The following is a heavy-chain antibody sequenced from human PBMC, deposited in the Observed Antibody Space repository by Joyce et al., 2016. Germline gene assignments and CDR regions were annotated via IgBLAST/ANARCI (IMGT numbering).Heavy chain of an antibody. CDR2: VRDVGSDQ. Sequence: QVQLVESGGGVVQPGGSLRLSCAASGFSVSRNDMHWVRQAPGKGLEGVAVVRDVGSDQYYADSVKGRFTISRDNSKNTVHLQMNTLRAEDTAVYYCARGARDAVMAHSLSYFDSWGQGTVVTVSS. CDR3: ARGARDAVMAHSLSYFDS. CDR1: GFSVSRND. D-gene: IGHD2-15*01. J-gene: IGHJ4*02. V-gene: IGHV3-33*01.